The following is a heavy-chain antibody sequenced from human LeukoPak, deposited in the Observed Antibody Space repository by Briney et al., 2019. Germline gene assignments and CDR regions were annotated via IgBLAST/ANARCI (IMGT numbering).Heavy chain of an antibody. CDR1: GFTFSSYA. J-gene: IGHJ3*02. D-gene: IGHD3-22*01. V-gene: IGHV3-23*01. CDR3: AKVRFTITMIVVGLGDAFDI. Sequence: GGSLRLSCSASGFTFSSYAMSWVRQAPGKGLEWVSAISGSGGSTYYADSVKGRFTISRDNSKNTLYLQMNSLRAEDTAVYYCAKVRFTITMIVVGLGDAFDIWGQGTMVTVSS. CDR2: ISGSGGST.